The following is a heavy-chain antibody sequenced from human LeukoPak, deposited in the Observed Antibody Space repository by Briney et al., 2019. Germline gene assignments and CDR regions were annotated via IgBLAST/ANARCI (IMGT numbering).Heavy chain of an antibody. CDR1: GGSFSGYY. Sequence: SETLSLTCAVYGGSFSGYYWSWIRQTPGKGLEWMGSIYYTGSSHYNPSLKSRATISVDTSKNQFSLKLTSVTAADTAVYYCTRAASSGPLFTYHMDVWGKGTAVTVSS. CDR2: IYYTGSS. D-gene: IGHD3-22*01. CDR3: TRAASSGPLFTYHMDV. J-gene: IGHJ6*03. V-gene: IGHV4-34*01.